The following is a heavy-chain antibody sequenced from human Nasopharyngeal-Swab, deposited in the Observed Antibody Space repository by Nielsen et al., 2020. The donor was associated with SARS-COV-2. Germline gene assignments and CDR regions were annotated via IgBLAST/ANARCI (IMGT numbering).Heavy chain of an antibody. Sequence: GGSLRLSCAASGFTFSSYGMSWVRQAPGKGLEWVSAISGSGDNIYYADSVKGRFTISRDNSKNTLYLQMNSLRVEDTAVYYCATNSSSWGGFDYWGQGTLVTVSS. D-gene: IGHD6-13*01. CDR3: ATNSSSWGGFDY. J-gene: IGHJ4*02. CDR2: ISGSGDNI. V-gene: IGHV3-23*01. CDR1: GFTFSSYG.